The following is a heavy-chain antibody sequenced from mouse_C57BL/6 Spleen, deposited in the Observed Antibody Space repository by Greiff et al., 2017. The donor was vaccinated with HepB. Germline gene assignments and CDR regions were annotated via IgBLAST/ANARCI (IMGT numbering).Heavy chain of an antibody. Sequence: EVQRVESGGGLVQPGGSLKLSCAASGFTFSDYYMYWVRQTPEKRLEWVAYISNGGGSTYYPDTVKGRFTISRDNAKNTLYLQMSRLKSEDTAMYYCARLGTYYFDYWGQGTTLTVSS. CDR2: ISNGGGST. CDR1: GFTFSDYY. CDR3: ARLGTYYFDY. J-gene: IGHJ2*01. V-gene: IGHV5-12*01.